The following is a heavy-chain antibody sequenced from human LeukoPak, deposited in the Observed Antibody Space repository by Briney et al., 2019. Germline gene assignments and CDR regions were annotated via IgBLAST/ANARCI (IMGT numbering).Heavy chain of an antibody. J-gene: IGHJ4*02. D-gene: IGHD3-3*01. V-gene: IGHV3-20*04. CDR1: GFTFDDYG. CDR3: VKDSNYDFWSGYYKGFDN. CDR2: ISRDGGRT. Sequence: PGGSLRLSCAASGFTSGFTFDDYGMNWVRQVPGKGLEWFSGISRDGGRTGYADSVQGRFTISRDNSRNSLHLQMNSLRVEDTAFYYCVKDSNYDFWSGYYKGFDNWGQGTLVTVSS.